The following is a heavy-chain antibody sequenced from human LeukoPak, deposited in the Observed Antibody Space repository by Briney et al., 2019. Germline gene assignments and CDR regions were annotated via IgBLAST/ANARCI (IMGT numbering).Heavy chain of an antibody. CDR3: ARDRAPPIAAYGMDV. Sequence: PGGSLRLSCAASGFTFSSYWMSWVRQAPGKGLEWVANIKQDGSEKYYVDSVKGRFTISRDNAKNSLYLQMNSLRAEDTAVYYCARDRAPPIAAYGMDVWGQGTTVTVSS. CDR1: GFTFSSYW. CDR2: IKQDGSEK. D-gene: IGHD6-13*01. J-gene: IGHJ6*02. V-gene: IGHV3-7*01.